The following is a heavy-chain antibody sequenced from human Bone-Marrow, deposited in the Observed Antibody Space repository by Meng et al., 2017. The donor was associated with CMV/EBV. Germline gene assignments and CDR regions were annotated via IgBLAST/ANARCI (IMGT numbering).Heavy chain of an antibody. J-gene: IGHJ4*02. V-gene: IGHV4-61*01. D-gene: IGHD3-3*01. Sequence: SDTLSLTCSVSGGSVSSGSYYGSWIRQPPGKGLEWIGYIYYSGSTNYNPSLKSRVTISVDTSKTQFSLKLSSVTAADTAVYYCARALTYYDFWSGYSPNYVAYWDKGTLVPVSS. CDR3: ARALTYYDFWSGYSPNYVAY. CDR2: IYYSGST. CDR1: GGSVSSGSYY.